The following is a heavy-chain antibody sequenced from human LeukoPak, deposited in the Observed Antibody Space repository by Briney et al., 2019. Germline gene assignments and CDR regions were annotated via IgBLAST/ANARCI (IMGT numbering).Heavy chain of an antibody. J-gene: IGHJ4*02. Sequence: GGSLRLTCAASGFTFRTYAMNWVRQAPGKGLEWVSSISDSTTYIYYADSVKGRFTISRDNAKNSLYLQMNSLRAEDTAVYYCARYYGSGSPPFDSWGQGTLVTVSS. V-gene: IGHV3-21*01. CDR1: GFTFRTYA. D-gene: IGHD3-10*01. CDR3: ARYYGSGSPPFDS. CDR2: ISDSTTYI.